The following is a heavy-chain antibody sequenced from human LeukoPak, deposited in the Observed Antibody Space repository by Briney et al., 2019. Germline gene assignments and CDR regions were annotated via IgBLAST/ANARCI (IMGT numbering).Heavy chain of an antibody. D-gene: IGHD3-22*01. CDR2: IYYSGST. CDR1: GGSISSYY. V-gene: IGHV4-59*01. CDR3: ARDYYDSSGYPYYFDY. J-gene: IGHJ4*02. Sequence: PSETLSLTCTVSGGSISSYYWSWIRQPPGKGLEWIGYIYYSGSTNYNPSLKSRVTISVDTSKNQFSLKLSSATAADTAVYYCARDYYDSSGYPYYFDYWGQGTLVTVSS.